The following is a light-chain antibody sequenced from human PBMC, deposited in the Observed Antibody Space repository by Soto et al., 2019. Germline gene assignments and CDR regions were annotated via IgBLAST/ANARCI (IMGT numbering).Light chain of an antibody. Sequence: QSVLTQPASVSGSPGQSITISCTGTSSDVGGYDYVSWYQLHPGKAPKLMIFEVSNRPSGVSYRFSGSKSGNTASLTISGLQAEEEADYFCSSYSISTAYLFGTRTKVTVL. J-gene: IGLJ1*01. CDR3: SSYSISTAYL. CDR1: SSDVGGYDY. V-gene: IGLV2-14*01. CDR2: EVS.